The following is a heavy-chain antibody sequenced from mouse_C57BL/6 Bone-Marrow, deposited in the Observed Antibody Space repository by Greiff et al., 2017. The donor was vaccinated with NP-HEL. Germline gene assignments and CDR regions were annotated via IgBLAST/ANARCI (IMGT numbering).Heavy chain of an antibody. J-gene: IGHJ2*01. CDR2: INPYNGGT. CDR1: GYTFTDYY. Sequence: VQLKQSGPVLVKPGASVKMSCKASGYTFTDYYMNWVKQSHGKSLEWIGVINPYNGGTSYNQKFKGKATLTVDKSSSTAYMELNSLTSENSAVSYCAREAYYSNSEGYWGQGTTLTVSS. D-gene: IGHD2-5*01. CDR3: AREAYYSNSEGY. V-gene: IGHV1-19*01.